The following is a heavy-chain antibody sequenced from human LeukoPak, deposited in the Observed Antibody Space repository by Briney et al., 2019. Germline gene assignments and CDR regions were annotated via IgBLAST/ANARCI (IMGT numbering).Heavy chain of an antibody. V-gene: IGHV3-23*01. CDR3: AKGRWSDSSWPRSGFYYYYYYMDV. Sequence: PGGSLRLSCAASGFTFSSYAMSWVRQAPGKGLEWVSAISGSGGSTYYADSVKGRFTISRDNSKNTLYLQMNSLRAEDTAVYYCAKGRWSDSSWPRSGFYYYYYYMDVWGKGTTVTVSS. D-gene: IGHD6-13*01. CDR1: GFTFSSYA. CDR2: ISGSGGST. J-gene: IGHJ6*03.